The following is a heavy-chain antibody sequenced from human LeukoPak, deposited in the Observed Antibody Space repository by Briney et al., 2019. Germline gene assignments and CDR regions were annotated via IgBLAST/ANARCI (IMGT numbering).Heavy chain of an antibody. J-gene: IGHJ6*04. D-gene: IGHD5-12*01. CDR2: IIPIFGTA. V-gene: IGHV1-69*13. CDR3: ARSPIYSGYDWFPYYYYGMDV. CDR1: GGTFSSYA. Sequence: SVKVSCKASGGTFSSYAISWVRQAPGQGLEWMGGIIPIFGTANYAQEFQGRVTITADESTSTAYMELSSLRSEDTAAYYCARSPIYSGYDWFPYYYYGMDVWGKGTTVTVSS.